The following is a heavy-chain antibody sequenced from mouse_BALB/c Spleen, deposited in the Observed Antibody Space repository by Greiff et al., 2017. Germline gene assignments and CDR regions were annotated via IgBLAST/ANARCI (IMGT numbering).Heavy chain of an antibody. Sequence: EVKLVESGGGLVKPGGSLKLSCAASGFTFSDYYMYWVRQTPEKRLEWVATISDGGSYTYYPDSVKGRFTISRDNAKNNLYLQMSSLKSEDTAMYYCARVYGNYGYAMDYWGQGTSVTVSS. V-gene: IGHV5-4*02. J-gene: IGHJ4*01. D-gene: IGHD2-1*01. CDR1: GFTFSDYY. CDR3: ARVYGNYGYAMDY. CDR2: ISDGGSYT.